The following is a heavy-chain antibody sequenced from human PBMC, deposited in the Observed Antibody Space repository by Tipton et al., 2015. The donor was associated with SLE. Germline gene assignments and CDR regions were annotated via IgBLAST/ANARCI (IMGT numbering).Heavy chain of an antibody. V-gene: IGHV3-48*01. CDR2: ISSSSSTI. CDR3: ARLGVAEDFDY. J-gene: IGHJ4*02. D-gene: IGHD5-12*01. Sequence: SLRLSCAASGFTFSSYSMNWVRQAPGKGLEWVSYISSSSSTIYCADSVKGRFTISRDNAKNSLYLQMNSLRVEDTAVHYCARLGVAEDFDYWGQGTLVTVSS. CDR1: GFTFSSYS.